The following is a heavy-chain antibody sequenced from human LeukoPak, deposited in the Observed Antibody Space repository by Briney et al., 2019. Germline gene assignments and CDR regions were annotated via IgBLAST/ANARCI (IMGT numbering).Heavy chain of an antibody. CDR3: ASGVREWLFYN. CDR2: INHSGST. D-gene: IGHD3-3*01. Sequence: PSETLSLTCAVYGGSFSAYYWSWIRQPPGKGLEWIGEINHSGSTNYNPSLKSRVTISVDTSKNQFYLKLNSVTAADTAVYYCASGVREWLFYNWGQGTLVTVSS. CDR1: GGSFSAYY. V-gene: IGHV4-34*01. J-gene: IGHJ4*02.